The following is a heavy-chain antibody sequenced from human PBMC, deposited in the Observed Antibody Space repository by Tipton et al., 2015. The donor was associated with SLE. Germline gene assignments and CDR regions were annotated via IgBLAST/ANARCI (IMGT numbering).Heavy chain of an antibody. J-gene: IGHJ6*02. CDR2: IVGSGGST. V-gene: IGHV3-23*01. CDR1: GFTFSSYA. D-gene: IGHD3-3*01. Sequence: GSLRLSCAASGFTFSSYAMSWVRQAPGKGLEWVSAIVGSGGSTYYADSVKGRFTISRDNSKNTLYLQMNSLRAEDTAVYYCAKVPTIFGGGGMDVWGQGTTVTVSS. CDR3: AKVPTIFGGGGMDV.